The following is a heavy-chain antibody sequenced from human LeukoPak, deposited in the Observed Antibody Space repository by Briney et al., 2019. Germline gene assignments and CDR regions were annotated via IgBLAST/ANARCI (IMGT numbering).Heavy chain of an antibody. CDR2: INHSGST. J-gene: IGHJ4*02. CDR3: ARGTRGESNY. CDR1: GGSFSGYY. V-gene: IGHV4-34*01. Sequence: SETLSLTGAVYGGSFSGYYWSWIRQPPGKGLEWIGEINHSGSTNYNPSLKSRVTISVDTSKNQFSLKLSSVTAADTAVYYCARGTRGESNYWGQGTLVTVSS. D-gene: IGHD3-10*01.